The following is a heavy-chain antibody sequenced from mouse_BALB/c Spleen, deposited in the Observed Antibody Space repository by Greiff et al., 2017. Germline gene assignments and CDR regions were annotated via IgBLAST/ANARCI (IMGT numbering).Heavy chain of an antibody. J-gene: IGHJ2*01. CDR2: IDPENGDT. D-gene: IGHD2-1*01. Sequence: EVQLQQSGAELVRSGASVKLSCTASGFNIKDYYMHWVKQRPEQGLEWIGWIDPENGDTEYAPKFQGKATMTADTSSNTAYLQLSSLTSEDTAVYYCNGWGGNYFPFDYWGQGTTLTVSS. CDR3: NGWGGNYFPFDY. CDR1: GFNIKDYY. V-gene: IGHV14-4*02.